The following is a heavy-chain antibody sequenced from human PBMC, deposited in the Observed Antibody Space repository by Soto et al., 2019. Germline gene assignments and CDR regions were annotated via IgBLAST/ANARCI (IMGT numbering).Heavy chain of an antibody. CDR2: IYYSGTSGST. CDR1: GDSISSYY. D-gene: IGHD1-26*01. Sequence: SETLSLTCTVSGDSISSYYWSWIRQPPGTGLEGIGYIYYSGTSGSTNYNPSLKSRVTISVDTSKNQFSLKLSSVTAADTAVYYCATSPVGFLYYFDYWGQGTLVTVSS. J-gene: IGHJ4*02. V-gene: IGHV4-59*08. CDR3: ATSPVGFLYYFDY.